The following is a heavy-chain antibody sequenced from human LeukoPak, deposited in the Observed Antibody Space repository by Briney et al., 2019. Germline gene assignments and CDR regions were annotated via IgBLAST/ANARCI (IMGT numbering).Heavy chain of an antibody. D-gene: IGHD6-6*01. J-gene: IGHJ5*02. Sequence: GGSLRLSCAASGFTFSSYAMNWVRQAPGKGLEWVSAISSSDSSTYYADSVKGRFTISRDNSKNTLYLQMNSLRAEDTAVYYCAKDRGQLVPKYNWFDPWGQRTLVTVSS. CDR2: ISSSDSST. CDR1: GFTFSSYA. CDR3: AKDRGQLVPKYNWFDP. V-gene: IGHV3-23*01.